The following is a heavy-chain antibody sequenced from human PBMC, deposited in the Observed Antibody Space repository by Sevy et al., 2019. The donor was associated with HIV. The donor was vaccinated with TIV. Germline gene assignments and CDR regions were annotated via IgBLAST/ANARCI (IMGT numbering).Heavy chain of an antibody. CDR2: ISGSAHRT. V-gene: IGHV3-23*01. J-gene: IGHJ4*02. CDR3: VKEVSEYSYSDY. D-gene: IGHD5-18*01. CDR1: GFTFSNYA. Sequence: GGSLRLSCAASGFTFSNYAMSWVRQTPGEGLEWVSAISGSAHRTYYTDSVKGRFTISRDNSKNMLFLQMNSLRAEDTAVYYCVKEVSEYSYSDYWGQGTLVTVSS.